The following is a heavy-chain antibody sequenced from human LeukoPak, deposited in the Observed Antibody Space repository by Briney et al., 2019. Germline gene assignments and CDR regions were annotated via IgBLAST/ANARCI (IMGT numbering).Heavy chain of an antibody. Sequence: PGGSLRLSCAASGFTVSNSWMFWVRQAPGKGLMYVSEINNDGNRIRYVDSVKGRFTISRDGAKNTLFLQMNSLRDDDTAMYYCARGGLPGGFDYWDQGILVTVSS. J-gene: IGHJ4*02. CDR3: ARGGLPGGFDY. CDR2: INNDGNRI. V-gene: IGHV3-74*01. D-gene: IGHD7-27*01. CDR1: GFTVSNSW.